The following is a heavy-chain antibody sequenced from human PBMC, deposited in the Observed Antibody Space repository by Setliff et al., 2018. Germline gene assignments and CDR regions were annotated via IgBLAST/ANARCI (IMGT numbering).Heavy chain of an antibody. D-gene: IGHD6-6*01. Sequence: PSETLSLTCTVSGGSISGYYWTWIRQPAGKGLEWIGRMYGNSNYNPSLKSRVTISVDTSKNQSSLKVNSVTAADTAVYYCARGRNVAARLLDTWGQGSRVTVSS. V-gene: IGHV4-4*07. J-gene: IGHJ5*02. CDR1: GGSISGYY. CDR2: MYGNS. CDR3: ARGRNVAARLLDT.